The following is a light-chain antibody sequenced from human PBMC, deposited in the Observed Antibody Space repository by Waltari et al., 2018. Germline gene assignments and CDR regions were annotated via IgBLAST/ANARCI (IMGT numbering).Light chain of an antibody. V-gene: IGKV3-20*01. CDR2: GAS. J-gene: IGKJ3*01. CDR3: LHYGGSPHT. CDR1: QSVSSTH. Sequence: EIVLTQSPGTLSLSPGERATLSCRASQSVSSTHLAWYQQKPGQAPRLLIYGASSRATGIPDRFSGSGSGTDFTLTVSRLEPEDFAVYYCLHYGGSPHTFGPGTKVDIK.